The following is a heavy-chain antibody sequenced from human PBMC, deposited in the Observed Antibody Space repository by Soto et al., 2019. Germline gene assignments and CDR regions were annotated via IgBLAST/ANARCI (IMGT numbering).Heavy chain of an antibody. CDR3: APEGYCSSTSCLADEYFDD. Sequence: PSETLSLTCTVSGGSISSYYWSWIRQPPGKGLEWIGYIYYSGSTNYNPSLKSRVTISVDTSKNQFSLKLSSVTAADTAVYYCAPEGYCSSTSCLADEYFDDWGQGTRVTVAS. V-gene: IGHV4-59*01. CDR1: GGSISSYY. CDR2: IYYSGST. J-gene: IGHJ4*02. D-gene: IGHD2-2*01.